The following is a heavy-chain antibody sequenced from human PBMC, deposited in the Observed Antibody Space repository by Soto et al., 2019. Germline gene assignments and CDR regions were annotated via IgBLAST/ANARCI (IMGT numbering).Heavy chain of an antibody. Sequence: VQLVESGGGLAQPGRSLRLSCAASGFTFSSYGMHWVRQAPGKGLEWVAVIWYDGNDKYYADFVKGRFTISRDNAKNTVSLQMNSLRAEDTAVYYCARDRHSSSSGYFEYWGQGTLVTVSS. CDR1: GFTFSSYG. D-gene: IGHD6-6*01. V-gene: IGHV3-33*01. CDR3: ARDRHSSSSGYFEY. J-gene: IGHJ4*02. CDR2: IWYDGNDK.